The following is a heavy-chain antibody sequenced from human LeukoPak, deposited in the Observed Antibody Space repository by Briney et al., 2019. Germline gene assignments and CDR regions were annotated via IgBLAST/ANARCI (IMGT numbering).Heavy chain of an antibody. D-gene: IGHD1-1*01. J-gene: IGHJ6*02. CDR1: GGTFSSYT. CDR2: IIPILGIA. Sequence: ASVKVSCKASGGTFSSYTISRVRQAPGQGLEWMGRIIPILGIANYAQKFQGRVTITADKSTSTAYMELSSLRSEDTAVYYCARVRAGTTSYYYYGMDVWGQGTTVTVSS. CDR3: ARVRAGTTSYYYYGMDV. V-gene: IGHV1-69*02.